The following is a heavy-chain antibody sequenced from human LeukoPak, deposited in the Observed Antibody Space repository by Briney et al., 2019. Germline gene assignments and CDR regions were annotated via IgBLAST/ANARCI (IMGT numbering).Heavy chain of an antibody. CDR3: ARTGFRDPLVY. J-gene: IGHJ4*02. D-gene: IGHD3-10*01. CDR2: INHSGST. Sequence: SETLSLTCAVYGGSFSGYYWSWIRQPPGKGLEWIGEINHSGSTNYNPSLKSRVTISVDTSKDQFSLKLSSVTAADTAVYYCARTGFRDPLVYWGQGTLVTVSS. CDR1: GGSFSGYY. V-gene: IGHV4-34*01.